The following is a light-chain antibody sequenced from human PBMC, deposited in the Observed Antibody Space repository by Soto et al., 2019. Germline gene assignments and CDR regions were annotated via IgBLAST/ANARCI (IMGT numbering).Light chain of an antibody. CDR3: QPYNTWPLT. V-gene: IGKV3-15*01. CDR1: QGIGDT. CDR2: DTS. J-gene: IGKJ4*01. Sequence: EVVMRQSPATLSVFQGEGATLSCRASQGIGDTLAWYQHTSGQTPRLLIYDTSTRATRVPTRFSGSRSGAEFTLTINSLQSEDFAVYYCQPYNTWPLTFGGGTKVDIK.